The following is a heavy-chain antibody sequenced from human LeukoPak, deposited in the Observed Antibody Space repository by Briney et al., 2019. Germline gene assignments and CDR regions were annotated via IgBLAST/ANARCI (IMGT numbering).Heavy chain of an antibody. Sequence: GGSLRLSCSASGFTFSSYAMHWVRQAPGKGLEYVSAISSNGGSTYYADSVKGRFTISRDNSKNTLYPQMSSLRAEDTAVYYCVRDLSHAPRTYYFDYWGQGTLVTVSS. D-gene: IGHD1/OR15-1a*01. CDR3: VRDLSHAPRTYYFDY. J-gene: IGHJ4*02. CDR2: ISSNGGST. V-gene: IGHV3-64D*06. CDR1: GFTFSSYA.